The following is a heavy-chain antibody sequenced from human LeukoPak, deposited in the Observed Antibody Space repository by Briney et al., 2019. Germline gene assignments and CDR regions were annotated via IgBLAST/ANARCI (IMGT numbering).Heavy chain of an antibody. J-gene: IGHJ4*02. D-gene: IGHD1-26*01. CDR2: IYYSGST. V-gene: IGHV4-31*03. Sequence: SETLSLTRTVSGGSISSGGYYWSWIRQHPGKGLEWIGYIYYSGSTYYDPSLKSRVTISVDTSKNQFSLKLSSVTAADTAVYYCARAWELLRRIDYWGQGTLVTVSS. CDR1: GGSISSGGYY. CDR3: ARAWELLRRIDY.